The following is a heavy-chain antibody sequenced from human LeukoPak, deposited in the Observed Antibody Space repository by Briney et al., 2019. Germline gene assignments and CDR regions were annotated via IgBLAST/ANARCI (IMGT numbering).Heavy chain of an antibody. CDR1: GGSISSGGYY. Sequence: SQTLSLTCTVSGGSISSGGYYWSWIRQHPGKGLEWIGYIYYSGSTYYNSSLKSRVTISVDTSKNQFSLKLSSVTAADTAVYYCARAGPTVTTSHFDYWGQGTLVTVSS. J-gene: IGHJ4*02. CDR3: ARAGPTVTTSHFDY. D-gene: IGHD4-17*01. V-gene: IGHV4-31*03. CDR2: IYYSGST.